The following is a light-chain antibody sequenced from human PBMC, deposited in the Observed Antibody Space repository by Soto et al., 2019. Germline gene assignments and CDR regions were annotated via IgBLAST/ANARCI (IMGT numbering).Light chain of an antibody. CDR2: RNN. CDR3: AAWDDSLSGVV. Sequence: QSVLTQPPSASGTPGQRVTISCSGSSSNIGSYYVFWYQHLPGTAPKLLIYRNNQRPSGVPDRFSGSKSGTSASLAISGLRSEDETYYYCAAWDDSLSGVVFGGGTKLTVL. V-gene: IGLV1-47*01. J-gene: IGLJ2*01. CDR1: SSNIGSYY.